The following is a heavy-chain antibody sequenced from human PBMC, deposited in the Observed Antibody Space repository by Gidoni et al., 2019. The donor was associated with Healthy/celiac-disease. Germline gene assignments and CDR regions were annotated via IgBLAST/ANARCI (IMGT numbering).Heavy chain of an antibody. J-gene: IGHJ4*02. D-gene: IGHD1-7*01. V-gene: IGHV3-23*01. Sequence: EVQLLESGGCSVQPGRSLRLCCTACGVTVSSYAMSWVRQAPGKGLEWVSAISGSGGSTYYADSVKGRFTISRDNSKNTLYLQMNSLRAEDTAVYYCAKLLELRGRYFDYWGQGTLVTVSS. CDR2: ISGSGGST. CDR1: GVTVSSYA. CDR3: AKLLELRGRYFDY.